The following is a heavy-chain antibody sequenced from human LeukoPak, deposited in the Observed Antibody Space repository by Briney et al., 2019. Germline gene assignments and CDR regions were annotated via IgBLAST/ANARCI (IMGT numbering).Heavy chain of an antibody. J-gene: IGHJ5*02. D-gene: IGHD4-17*01. CDR1: GGSFSGYY. V-gene: IGHV4-34*01. CDR3: AMSDTVSTNNWFDP. CDR2: INHSGST. Sequence: SETLSLTCAVYGGSFSGYYWSWIRQPPGRGLEWIGEINHSGSTNYNPSLKSRITISVDTSKNQFSLKLNSVTAADTAVYYCAMSDTVSTNNWFDPWGQGTLVTVSS.